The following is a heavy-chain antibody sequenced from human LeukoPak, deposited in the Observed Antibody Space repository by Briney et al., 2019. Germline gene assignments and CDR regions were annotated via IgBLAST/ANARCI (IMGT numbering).Heavy chain of an antibody. D-gene: IGHD6-13*01. Sequence: GGSLRLSCAASGFTFSSHGMNWVRQAPGKGLERVSSISSSSSYIYYADSVKGRFTISRDNAKNSLYLQMNSLKTEDTAVYYCSCHALWQQLVPYYFDYWGQGTLVTVSS. CDR2: ISSSSSYI. CDR3: SCHALWQQLVPYYFDY. V-gene: IGHV3-21*03. J-gene: IGHJ4*02. CDR1: GFTFSSHG.